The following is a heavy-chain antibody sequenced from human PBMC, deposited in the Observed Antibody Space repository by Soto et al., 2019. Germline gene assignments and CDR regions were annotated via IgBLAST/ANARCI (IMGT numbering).Heavy chain of an antibody. CDR2: ISGSGGST. Sequence: GGSLRLSCAASGFTFSSYAMSWVRQAPGKGLEWVSAISGSGGSTYYADSVKGRFTISRDNSKNTLYLQMNSLRAEDTAVYYCAKVRIRSYYYDSTGYGYFDYWGQGTLVTVSS. CDR3: AKVRIRSYYYDSTGYGYFDY. V-gene: IGHV3-23*01. D-gene: IGHD3-22*01. J-gene: IGHJ4*02. CDR1: GFTFSSYA.